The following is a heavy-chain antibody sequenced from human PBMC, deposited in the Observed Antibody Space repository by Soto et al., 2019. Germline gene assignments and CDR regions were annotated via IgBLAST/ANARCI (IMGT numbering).Heavy chain of an antibody. CDR1: GGSFSDYY. J-gene: IGHJ4*02. Sequence: QVLLQQWGAGRLKPSETLSLTCAVYGGSFSDYYWSWIRQPPGKGLEWTGEINHSGSTNYNPSLNIRVTRSVDQSMSQFSLRLSSVTAEDTAVYYCAGTSGFAYWGQGTLVTVSS. CDR2: INHSGST. V-gene: IGHV4-34*01. CDR3: AGTSGFAY. D-gene: IGHD6-6*01.